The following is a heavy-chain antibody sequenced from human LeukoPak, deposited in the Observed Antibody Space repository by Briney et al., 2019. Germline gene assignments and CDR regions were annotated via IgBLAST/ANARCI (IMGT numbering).Heavy chain of an antibody. V-gene: IGHV3-48*03. CDR2: ISSSGSTI. D-gene: IGHD3-22*01. CDR3: AKDPIVVGNYYYYYMDV. J-gene: IGHJ6*03. CDR1: GFTFSSYE. Sequence: GGSLRLSCAASGFTFSSYEMNWVRQAPGKGLEWVSYISSSGSTIHYADSVKGRFTISRDNAKNSLYLQMNSLRAKDTAVYYCAKDPIVVGNYYYYYMDVWGKGTTVTISS.